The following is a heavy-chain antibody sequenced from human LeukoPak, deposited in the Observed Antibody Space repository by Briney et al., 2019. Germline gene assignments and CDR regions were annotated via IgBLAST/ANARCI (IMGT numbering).Heavy chain of an antibody. CDR3: GRCSSGSYNWFDP. CDR1: GGSISSSSYY. V-gene: IGHV4-39*01. D-gene: IGHD1-26*01. J-gene: IGHJ5*02. CDR2: MYYSGNT. Sequence: PSETLSLTCTVSGGSISSSSYYWAWIRQPPGKGLEWIGSMYYSGNTYYNPSLKSRVTISADTSMNQFSMKLSSVTAADTAVYYCGRCSSGSYNWFDPWGQGTLVTVSS.